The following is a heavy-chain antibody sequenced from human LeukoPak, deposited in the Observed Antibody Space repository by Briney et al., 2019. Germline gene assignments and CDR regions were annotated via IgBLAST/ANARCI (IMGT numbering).Heavy chain of an antibody. D-gene: IGHD3-10*01. CDR2: ISISSSTI. CDR1: GFTFSSFG. Sequence: PGGSLRLSCAASGFTFSSFGMNWVRQAPGKGLEWISYISISSSTIYYADSVKGRFTISRDNAKNSLYLQMNSLRAEDTAVYYCARLSAYYYGSYFYYYMDVWGKGTTVTVSS. J-gene: IGHJ6*03. CDR3: ARLSAYYYGSYFYYYMDV. V-gene: IGHV3-48*01.